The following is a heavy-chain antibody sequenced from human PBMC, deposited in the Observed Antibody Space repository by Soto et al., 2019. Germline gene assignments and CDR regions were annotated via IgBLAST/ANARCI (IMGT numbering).Heavy chain of an antibody. V-gene: IGHV4-30-4*01. CDR2: IQYGAST. Sequence: QVQLQESGPGLVKPSQTLSLTCTVSGVSVSSGDHYWSWLRQPPGKGLESIVYIQYGASTFYNPSLTSQTSISVDTSKTQFSLMLRSVTAADTAVYYCARGRGYGYGIDYWGQGTLVTVSS. J-gene: IGHJ4*02. CDR1: GVSVSSGDHY. D-gene: IGHD5-18*01. CDR3: ARGRGYGYGIDY.